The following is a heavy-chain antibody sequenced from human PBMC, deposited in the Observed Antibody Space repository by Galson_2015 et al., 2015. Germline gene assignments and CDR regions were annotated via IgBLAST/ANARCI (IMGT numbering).Heavy chain of an antibody. CDR3: ARESNYYDSSGYNYYYGMDV. J-gene: IGHJ6*02. CDR1: GFTFSSYW. V-gene: IGHV3-7*01. D-gene: IGHD3-22*01. Sequence: SLRLSCAASGFTFSSYWMSWVRQAPGKGLEWVANIKQDGSEKYYVDSVKGRFTISRDNAKDSLYLQMNSLRAEDTAVYYCARESNYYDSSGYNYYYGMDVWGQGTTVTVSS. CDR2: IKQDGSEK.